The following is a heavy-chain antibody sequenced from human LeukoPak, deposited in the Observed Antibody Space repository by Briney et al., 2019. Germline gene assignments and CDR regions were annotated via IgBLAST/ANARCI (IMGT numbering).Heavy chain of an antibody. J-gene: IGHJ5*02. CDR1: GGSISSSSYY. D-gene: IGHD2-15*01. CDR2: IYHSGST. V-gene: IGHV4-39*07. CDR3: ARDSVVVVPATGRSFWGTNWVGDNWFDP. Sequence: SETLSLTCTVSGGSISSSSYYWGWIRQPPGKGLEWIGEIYHSGSTNYNPSLKSRVTISVDKSKNQFSLKLSSVTAADTAVYYCARDSVVVVPATGRSFWGTNWVGDNWFDPWGQGTLVTVSS.